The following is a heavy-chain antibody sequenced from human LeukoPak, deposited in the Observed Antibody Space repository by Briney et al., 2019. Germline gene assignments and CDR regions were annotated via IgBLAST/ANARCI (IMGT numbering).Heavy chain of an antibody. V-gene: IGHV3-33*06. CDR2: IWYDGSNT. D-gene: IGHD6-13*01. CDR1: GFSFSSYG. CDR3: AKEGRSTTPGY. J-gene: IGHJ4*02. Sequence: GGSLRLSCTASGFSFSSYGMHWVRQAPGKGLEWVASIWYDGSNTNYVDSVKGRFTISRDNSKNSLYLQMNSLRAEDTAVYFCAKEGRSTTPGYWGQGTLVTVSS.